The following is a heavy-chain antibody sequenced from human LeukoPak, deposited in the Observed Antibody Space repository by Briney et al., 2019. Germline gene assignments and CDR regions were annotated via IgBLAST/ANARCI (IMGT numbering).Heavy chain of an antibody. D-gene: IGHD3-3*01. J-gene: IGHJ4*02. Sequence: ATVKVSRKASGYTFTSYGISWVRQAPGQGLEWMGWISAYNGNTNYAQKLQGRVTMTTDTSTCTAYMELRSLRSDDTAVYYCARGTYYDFWSGLDYWGQGTLVTVSS. CDR2: ISAYNGNT. CDR1: GYTFTSYG. CDR3: ARGTYYDFWSGLDY. V-gene: IGHV1-18*01.